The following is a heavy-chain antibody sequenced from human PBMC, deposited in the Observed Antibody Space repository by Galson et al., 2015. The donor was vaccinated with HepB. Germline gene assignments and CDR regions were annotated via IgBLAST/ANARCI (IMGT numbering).Heavy chain of an antibody. CDR2: VNPNSGGT. Sequence: SVKVSCKASGYTFTAYYMHWVRQAPGQGLEWMGWVNPNSGGTNYAQKFQGRVTMTRDTSINTAYMELSRLRSDDTAVYYCARDPNYSSTWPPDYWGQGTLVTVSS. J-gene: IGHJ4*02. V-gene: IGHV1-2*02. CDR1: GYTFTAYY. CDR3: ARDPNYSSTWPPDY. D-gene: IGHD6-13*01.